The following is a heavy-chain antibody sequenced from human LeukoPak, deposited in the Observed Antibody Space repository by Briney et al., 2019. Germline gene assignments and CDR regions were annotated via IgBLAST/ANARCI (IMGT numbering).Heavy chain of an antibody. CDR2: ITSSSSYI. CDR1: GFTFSSYT. J-gene: IGHJ5*02. Sequence: GGSLRLSCAASGFTFSSYTMNWVRQAPGKGLEWVSSITSSSSYIYYADSVKGRFTISRDNAKNSLYLQMDSLRAEDTAVYYCARDSKGGTGRNWFDPWGQGTLVTVSS. V-gene: IGHV3-21*01. CDR3: ARDSKGGTGRNWFDP. D-gene: IGHD1-1*01.